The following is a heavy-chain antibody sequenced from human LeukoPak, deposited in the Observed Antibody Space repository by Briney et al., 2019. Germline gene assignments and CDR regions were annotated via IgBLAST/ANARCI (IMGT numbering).Heavy chain of an antibody. J-gene: IGHJ6*03. CDR2: INPNSGGT. CDR3: ARDGTYYYGSGSYLLGYYYYYYMDV. D-gene: IGHD3-10*01. CDR1: GYTFTCYY. V-gene: IGHV1-2*02. Sequence: ASVKVSCKASGYTFTCYYMHWVRQAPGQGLEWMGWINPNSGGTNYAQKFQGRVTMTRDTSISTAYMELSRLRSDDTAVYYCARDGTYYYGSGSYLLGYYYYYYMDVWGKGTTVTVSS.